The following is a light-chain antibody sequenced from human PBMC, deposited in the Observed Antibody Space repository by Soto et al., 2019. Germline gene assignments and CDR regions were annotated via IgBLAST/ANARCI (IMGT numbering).Light chain of an antibody. V-gene: IGKV3-11*01. CDR1: QSVSSY. CDR2: DAS. Sequence: ELVFTQSPATLSLSRGERTNLSFTASQSVSSYLAWYQQKPGQAPRLLIYDASNRATGIPARFSGSGSGTDFTLTISSLQPEDFAVYYCQQRSNWPLTFGGGTKVDIK. CDR3: QQRSNWPLT. J-gene: IGKJ4*01.